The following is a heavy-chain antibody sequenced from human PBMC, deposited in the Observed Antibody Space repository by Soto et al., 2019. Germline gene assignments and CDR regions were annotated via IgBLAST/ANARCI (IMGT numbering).Heavy chain of an antibody. CDR1: GFTFDDYA. J-gene: IGHJ6*02. CDR2: LSWNGVTI. V-gene: IGHV3-9*01. Sequence: EVPLVESGGDLVQPGRSLRLSCAASGFTFDDYAVHWVRQVPGKGLQWVSGLSWNGVTIGYAASVKGRFTISRDNAKKSLYLQMNGLRPDDTAFYYCAASRAYDSSDYSGFHYGMHVWGLGTTVTVS. CDR3: AASRAYDSSDYSGFHYGMHV. D-gene: IGHD3-22*01.